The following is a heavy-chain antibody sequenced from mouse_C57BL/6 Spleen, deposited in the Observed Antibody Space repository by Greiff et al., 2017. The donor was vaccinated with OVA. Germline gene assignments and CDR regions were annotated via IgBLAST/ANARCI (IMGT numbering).Heavy chain of an antibody. J-gene: IGHJ2*01. CDR3: ARSKNYGNLPFDY. CDR1: GYTFTDYY. Sequence: EVQLQQSGPELVKPGASVKISCKASGYTFTDYYMNWVKQSHGKSLEWIGDINPNNGGTSYNQKFKGKATLTVDKSSSTAYMELRRLTSEDSADYYCARSKNYGNLPFDYWGQGTTLTVSS. V-gene: IGHV1-26*01. D-gene: IGHD2-1*01. CDR2: INPNNGGT.